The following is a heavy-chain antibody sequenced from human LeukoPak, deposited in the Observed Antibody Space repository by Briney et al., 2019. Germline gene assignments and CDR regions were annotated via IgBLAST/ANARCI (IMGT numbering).Heavy chain of an antibody. CDR2: IYYSGST. V-gene: IGHV4-31*03. Sequence: PSETLSLTCTVSGGSISSGGYYWSWIRQHPGKGLEWIGYIYYSGSTYYNPSLKSRVTISVDTSKNQFSLKLSSVTAADTAVYYCARDLRYGSGSFHGMDVWGQGTTVTVSS. D-gene: IGHD3-10*01. J-gene: IGHJ6*02. CDR1: GGSISSGGYY. CDR3: ARDLRYGSGSFHGMDV.